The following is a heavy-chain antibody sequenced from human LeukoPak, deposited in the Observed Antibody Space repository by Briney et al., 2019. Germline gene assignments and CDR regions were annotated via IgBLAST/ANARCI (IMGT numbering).Heavy chain of an antibody. J-gene: IGHJ4*02. CDR2: ISYDGIDQ. Sequence: GGSLRLSCAGSGFIFSAYPMHWVRQAPGKGLEWVALISYDGIDQDYADSVKGRFTISRDDSKNTLSLQMNSLRAEDTAVYYCARSEITIFGWKTYYLDYWGQGTLVTVSS. V-gene: IGHV3-30*04. CDR3: ARSEITIFGWKTYYLDY. D-gene: IGHD3-3*01. CDR1: GFIFSAYP.